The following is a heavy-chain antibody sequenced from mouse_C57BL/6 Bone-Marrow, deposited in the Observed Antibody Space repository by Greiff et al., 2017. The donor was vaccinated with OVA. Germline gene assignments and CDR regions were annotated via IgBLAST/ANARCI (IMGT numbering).Heavy chain of an antibody. CDR3: ARDRTDY. CDR2: LSDGGSYT. CDR1: GFTFSSYA. V-gene: IGHV5-4*01. J-gene: IGHJ4*01. Sequence: EVMLVESGGGLVKPGGSLKLSCAASGFTFSSYAMSWVRPTPENRLVWVAPLSDGGSYTSYPDNVKGRFTISRDNANNNQYLQMSDLKSEGTDMEYWARDRTDYRGQGTSVSGSS.